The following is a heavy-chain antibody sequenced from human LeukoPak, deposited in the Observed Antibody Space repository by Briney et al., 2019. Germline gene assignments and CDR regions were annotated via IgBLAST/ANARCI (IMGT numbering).Heavy chain of an antibody. Sequence: PSETLSLTCTVSGGSMSSYYWSWIRQPPGKGLEWIGYIYTSGSTNYNPSLKSRVTISVDTSKNQFSLKLSSVTAADTAVYYCARDGLVQWELLGGDYWGQGTLVTVSS. CDR2: IYTSGST. J-gene: IGHJ4*02. CDR3: ARDGLVQWELLGGDY. V-gene: IGHV4-4*09. CDR1: GGSMSSYY. D-gene: IGHD1-26*01.